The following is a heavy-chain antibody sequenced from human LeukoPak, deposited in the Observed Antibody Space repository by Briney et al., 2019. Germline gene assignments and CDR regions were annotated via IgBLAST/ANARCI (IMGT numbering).Heavy chain of an antibody. J-gene: IGHJ4*02. D-gene: IGHD2-2*02. CDR1: GFTFSSYA. V-gene: IGHV3-30-3*01. Sequence: GGSLSLSCAASGFTFSSYAMHWVRQAPGKGLEWVAVISYDGSNKDYADSVKDRFTISRDNSKNTLYLQMNRLRAEDTAVYYCAREGENCSSTYCNSCYLDYWGQGTLVTVSS. CDR3: AREGENCSSTYCNSCYLDY. CDR2: ISYDGSNK.